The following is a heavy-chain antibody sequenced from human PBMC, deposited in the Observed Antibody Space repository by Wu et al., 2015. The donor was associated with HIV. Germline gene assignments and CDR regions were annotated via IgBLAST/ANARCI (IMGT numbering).Heavy chain of an antibody. CDR3: ARGVWQELRF. CDR1: GGTFSSYA. CDR2: MHPNTGNT. D-gene: IGHD1-7*01. Sequence: QVQLVQSGAEVKKPGSSVKVSCKASGGTFSSYAINWVRQAPGHGLEWMGWMHPNTGNTGYAPKFQGRITMTRNNSITTAYMELSSLKSEDTAVYYCARGVWQELRFWGQGNTCHRLL. V-gene: IGHV1-8*02. J-gene: IGHJ4*02.